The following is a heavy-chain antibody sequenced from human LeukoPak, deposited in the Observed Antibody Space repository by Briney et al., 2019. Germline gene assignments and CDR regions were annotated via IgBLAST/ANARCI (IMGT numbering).Heavy chain of an antibody. CDR3: ARVGMVREVIFDY. V-gene: IGHV3-11*04. D-gene: IGHD3-10*01. J-gene: IGHJ4*02. Sequence: GGSPRLSCAASGFTFSDYYMSWIRQAPGKVLEWVSYISSSGSTIYYADSVKGRFAISRDNAKNSLYLQMNSLRAEDTAVYYCARVGMVREVIFDYWGQGTLVTVSS. CDR1: GFTFSDYY. CDR2: ISSSGSTI.